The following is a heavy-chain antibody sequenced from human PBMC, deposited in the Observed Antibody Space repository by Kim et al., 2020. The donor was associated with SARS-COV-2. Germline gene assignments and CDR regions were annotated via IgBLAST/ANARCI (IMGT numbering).Heavy chain of an antibody. D-gene: IGHD3-9*01. CDR2: IYYSGST. CDR1: GGSISSSSYY. J-gene: IGHJ3*02. Sequence: SETLSLTCTVSGGSISSSSYYWGWIRQPPGKGLEWIGSIYYSGSTYYNPSLKSRVTISVDTSKNQFSLKLSSVTAADTAVYYCARPNQRTYYDILTGYGAFDIWGQGTMVTVSS. CDR3: ARPNQRTYYDILTGYGAFDI. V-gene: IGHV4-39*01.